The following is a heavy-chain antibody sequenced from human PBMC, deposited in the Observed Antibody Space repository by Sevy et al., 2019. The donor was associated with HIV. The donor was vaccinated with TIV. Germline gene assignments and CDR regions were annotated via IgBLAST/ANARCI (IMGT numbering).Heavy chain of an antibody. CDR2: IRSKIYGGTT. Sequence: GGSLRLSCTASGFTFGDYAMSWIRQAPGKGLEWVGFIRSKIYGGTTESAASVKGRFTISRDDSKSIAYLEMYSLKTEDTAVYYCTRVQGTISAYYYFGMDVWGQGTTVTVSS. CDR3: TRVQGTISAYYYFGMDV. J-gene: IGHJ6*02. CDR1: GFTFGDYA. V-gene: IGHV3-49*03. D-gene: IGHD3-3*01.